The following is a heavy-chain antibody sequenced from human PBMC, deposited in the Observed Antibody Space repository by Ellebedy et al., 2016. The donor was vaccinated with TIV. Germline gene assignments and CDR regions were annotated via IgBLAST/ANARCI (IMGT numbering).Heavy chain of an antibody. D-gene: IGHD7-27*01. V-gene: IGHV4-39*01. CDR1: GGSISSSSYY. Sequence: SETLSLTXTVSGGSISSSSYYWGWIRQPPGKGLEWIGSIYYSGSTYYNPSLKSRVTISVDTSKNQFSLKLSSVTAADTAVYYCARLVGPGDEDYYYYMDVWGKGTTVTVSS. J-gene: IGHJ6*03. CDR2: IYYSGST. CDR3: ARLVGPGDEDYYYYMDV.